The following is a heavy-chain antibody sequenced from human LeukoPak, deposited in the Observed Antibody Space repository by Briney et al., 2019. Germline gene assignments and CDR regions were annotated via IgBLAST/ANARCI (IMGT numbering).Heavy chain of an antibody. J-gene: IGHJ6*02. D-gene: IGHD2-2*01. CDR2: ISSDGSNK. V-gene: IGHV3-30-3*01. CDR1: GFTFSSYA. CDR3: ARDPYCSSTSCSSYYYYGMDV. Sequence: GRSLRLSCEASGFTFSSYAMHWVRQAPGKGLEWVAVISSDGSNKYYADSVKGRFTISRDNSKNTLYLQMNSMRAEDTAVYYCARDPYCSSTSCSSYYYYGMDVWGQGTTVTVSS.